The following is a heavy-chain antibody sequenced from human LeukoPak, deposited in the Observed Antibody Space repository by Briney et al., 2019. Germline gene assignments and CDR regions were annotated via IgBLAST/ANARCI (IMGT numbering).Heavy chain of an antibody. Sequence: GGSLRLSCAASGFTFDDYAMHWVRHAPGKGLEWVSGISWNSGSIGYADSVKGRFTISRDNAKNSLYLQMNSLRAEDTALYYCAKDIAQFHYYDSSGFDYWGQGTLVTGSS. CDR1: GFTFDDYA. CDR3: AKDIAQFHYYDSSGFDY. D-gene: IGHD3-22*01. V-gene: IGHV3-9*01. CDR2: ISWNSGSI. J-gene: IGHJ4*02.